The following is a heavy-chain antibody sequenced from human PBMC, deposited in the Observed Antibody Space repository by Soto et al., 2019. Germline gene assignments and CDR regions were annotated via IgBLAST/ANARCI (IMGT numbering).Heavy chain of an antibody. J-gene: IGHJ4*02. Sequence: QVQLVQSGAEVKKPGASVKVSCKASGYTFTNYDINWVRQTTGQGLEWMGWMNPNSGDTGYAQKFQGRVTMTRNTAISTAYMELSSLTVEDTAIYSCARAPRNWGFDFWGQGTLVTVSS. CDR2: MNPNSGDT. V-gene: IGHV1-8*01. D-gene: IGHD7-27*01. CDR3: ARAPRNWGFDF. CDR1: GYTFTNYD.